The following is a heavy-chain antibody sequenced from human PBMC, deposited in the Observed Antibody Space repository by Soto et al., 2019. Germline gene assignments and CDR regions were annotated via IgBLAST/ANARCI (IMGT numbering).Heavy chain of an antibody. V-gene: IGHV6-1*01. J-gene: IGHJ6*03. D-gene: IGHD4-17*01. Sequence: SQTLSLTCAISGDSVSSNSAAWNWIRQSPSRGLEWLGRTYYRSKWYNDYAVSVKSRITINPDTSKNQFSLQLNSVTPEDTAVYYCARDTYGVTHYYYYYMDVWGKGTTVTVSS. CDR2: TYYRSKWYN. CDR3: ARDTYGVTHYYYYYMDV. CDR1: GDSVSSNSAA.